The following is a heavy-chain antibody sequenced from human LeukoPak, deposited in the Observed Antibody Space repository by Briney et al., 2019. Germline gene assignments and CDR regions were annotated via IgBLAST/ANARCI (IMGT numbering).Heavy chain of an antibody. CDR3: ARGHVVAPFDY. CDR2: IYYSGST. Sequence: RPSQTLSLTCTVSGGSISSGGYYWSWIRQHPGKGLEWIGYIYYSGSTNYNPSLKSRVTISVDTSKNQFSLKLSSVTAADTAVYYCARGHVVAPFDYWGQGTLVTVSS. J-gene: IGHJ4*02. D-gene: IGHD2-2*01. V-gene: IGHV4-31*02. CDR1: GGSISSGGYY.